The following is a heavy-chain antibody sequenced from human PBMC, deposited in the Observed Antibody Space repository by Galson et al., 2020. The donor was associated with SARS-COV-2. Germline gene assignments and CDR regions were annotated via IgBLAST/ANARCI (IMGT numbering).Heavy chain of an antibody. D-gene: IGHD6-19*01. J-gene: IGHJ4*02. CDR1: GFTFTNYA. CDR2: ISDDGSNK. Sequence: GGSLRLSCAASGFTFTNYAMHWVRQAPGKGLEWVAVISDDGSNKYYADSVKGRFTIARDNYKNTLYLQMNSLRPEDTAIYYCARDPPKSSLWLLQVESDYWGQGTLVTVSS. CDR3: ARDPPKSSLWLLQVESDY. V-gene: IGHV3-30-3*01.